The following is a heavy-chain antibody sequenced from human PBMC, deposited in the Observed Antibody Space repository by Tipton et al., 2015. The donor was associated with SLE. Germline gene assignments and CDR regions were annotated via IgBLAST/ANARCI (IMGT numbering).Heavy chain of an antibody. V-gene: IGHV4-34*01. J-gene: IGHJ3*02. Sequence: TLSLTCAVYGGSFSGYYWSWIRQPPGKGLEYIGEINHSGSTNYSPSLKSRVTISIDTSKNQFSLKLTSVTAADTALYYCAREFYSRGAFDIWGQGTMVTVSS. CDR1: GGSFSGYY. D-gene: IGHD6-13*01. CDR3: AREFYSRGAFDI. CDR2: INHSGST.